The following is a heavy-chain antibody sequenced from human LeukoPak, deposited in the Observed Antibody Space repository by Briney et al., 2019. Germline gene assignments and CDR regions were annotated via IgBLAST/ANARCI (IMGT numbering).Heavy chain of an antibody. CDR3: AKRTASYCSSTSCLNWFDP. Sequence: PSETLSLTCTVSGGSISSYYWSWIRQPPGKGLEWIGYIYYSGSTNYNPSLKSRVTISVDTSKNQFSLKLSSVTAAGTAVYYCAKRTASYCSSTSCLNWFDPWGQGTLVTDPS. D-gene: IGHD2-2*01. V-gene: IGHV4-59*01. CDR2: IYYSGST. CDR1: GGSISSYY. J-gene: IGHJ5*02.